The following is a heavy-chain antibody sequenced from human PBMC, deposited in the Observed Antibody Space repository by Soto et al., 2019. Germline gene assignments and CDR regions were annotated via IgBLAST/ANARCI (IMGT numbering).Heavy chain of an antibody. V-gene: IGHV1-3*01. D-gene: IGHD6-19*01. J-gene: IGHJ5*02. CDR1: GYTFTSYA. Sequence: QVQLVQSGAEVKKPGASVKVSCKASGYTFTSYAMHWVRQAPGQRLEWMGWINAGNGNTNYSQQFQGRVTITRDTSASTAYMELRSLRSEDTAVSYCAREVGQGLAQQKLNWFDPWGQGTLVTVSS. CDR2: INAGNGNT. CDR3: AREVGQGLAQQKLNWFDP.